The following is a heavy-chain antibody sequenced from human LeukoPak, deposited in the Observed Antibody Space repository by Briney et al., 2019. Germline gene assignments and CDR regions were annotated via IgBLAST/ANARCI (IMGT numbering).Heavy chain of an antibody. CDR1: GFAFSGHW. D-gene: IGHD6-13*01. J-gene: IGHJ4*02. CDR3: ARDGVAAGVYFDC. CDR2: INQDGSEI. Sequence: PGGSLRLSCAASGFAFSGHWMSWVRQAPGKGLEWVANINQDGSEIYYLDSVRGRFTFSRDNAKNSLYLQMNNLRAEDTAVYYCARDGVAAGVYFDCWGPGTLVTVSS. V-gene: IGHV3-7*01.